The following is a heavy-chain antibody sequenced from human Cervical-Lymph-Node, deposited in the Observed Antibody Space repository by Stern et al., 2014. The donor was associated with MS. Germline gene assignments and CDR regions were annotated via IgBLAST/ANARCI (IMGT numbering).Heavy chain of an antibody. D-gene: IGHD4-17*01. J-gene: IGHJ4*02. V-gene: IGHV4-4*08. CDR3: ARAPRWWTVTFDF. Sequence: QVQLVESGPGLVKPSETLSLTCTVSGGSITNFYWSWIRQSPEKGLEWIGYIFPSGSTNYNPSLESRVTISLDPSKNQFSLNLTSVTAADTAVYYCARAPRWWTVTFDFWGRGTLVTVSS. CDR2: IFPSGST. CDR1: GGSITNFY.